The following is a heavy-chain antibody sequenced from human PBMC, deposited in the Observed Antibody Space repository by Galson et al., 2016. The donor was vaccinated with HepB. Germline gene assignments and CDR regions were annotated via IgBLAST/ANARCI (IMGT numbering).Heavy chain of an antibody. D-gene: IGHD6-13*01. Sequence: SLRLSCAASGFSFSDYYISWIRQAPGKGLECVSYISSGSIYTSYADSAKGRFTISRDNAKNSLLLQMNSLRGEDTAVYYCARGGIASADYFDYWGQGTLVTVSS. J-gene: IGHJ4*02. CDR2: ISSGSIYT. CDR1: GFSFSDYY. V-gene: IGHV3-11*06. CDR3: ARGGIASADYFDY.